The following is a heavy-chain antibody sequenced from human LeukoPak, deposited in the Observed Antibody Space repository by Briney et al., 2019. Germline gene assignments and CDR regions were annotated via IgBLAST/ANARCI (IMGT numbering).Heavy chain of an antibody. J-gene: IGHJ6*03. V-gene: IGHV3-30*02. Sequence: PGGSLRLSCAASGFTFSSYGMHRVRQAPGKGLEWVAFIRYDGSNKYYADSVKGRFTISRDNSKNTLYLQMNSLRAEDTAVYYCRGERFGEFYYYYYMDVWGKGTTVTVSS. CDR3: RGERFGEFYYYYYMDV. CDR2: IRYDGSNK. D-gene: IGHD3-10*01. CDR1: GFTFSSYG.